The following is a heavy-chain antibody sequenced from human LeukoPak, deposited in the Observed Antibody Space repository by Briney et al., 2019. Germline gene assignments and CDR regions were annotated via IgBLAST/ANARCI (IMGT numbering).Heavy chain of an antibody. Sequence: SETLSLTCTVSGGSISSYYWSWIRQPPGKGLEWIGYIYYSGSTNYNPSLKSRVTISVDTSKNQFSLKLSSVTAADTAVYYCARARDGYNLAFDYWGQGTLVTVSS. V-gene: IGHV4-59*01. J-gene: IGHJ4*02. CDR1: GGSISSYY. D-gene: IGHD5-24*01. CDR3: ARARDGYNLAFDY. CDR2: IYYSGST.